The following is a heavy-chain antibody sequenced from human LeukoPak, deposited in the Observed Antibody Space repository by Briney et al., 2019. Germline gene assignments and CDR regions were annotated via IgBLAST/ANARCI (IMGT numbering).Heavy chain of an antibody. CDR1: GYTFTSYY. V-gene: IGHV1-46*01. CDR2: INPSGGST. Sequence: GASVKVSCKASGYTFTSYYMHWVRQAPEQGLERMGIINPSGGSTSYAQKLQGRVTMTRDTSTSTVYMELSSLRSEDTAVYYCARVRSRVRGAFDIWGQGTMVTVSS. J-gene: IGHJ3*02. CDR3: ARVRSRVRGAFDI. D-gene: IGHD3-10*01.